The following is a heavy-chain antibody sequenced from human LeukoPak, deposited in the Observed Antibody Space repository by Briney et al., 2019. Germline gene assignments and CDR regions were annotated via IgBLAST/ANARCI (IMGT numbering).Heavy chain of an antibody. CDR3: ARDSRFLKDAFDI. J-gene: IGHJ3*02. V-gene: IGHV1-2*02. Sequence: ASVKVSCKASGYTFTGYYMHWVRRAPGQGLEWMGWINPNSGGTNYAQKFQGRVTMTRDTSITTAYMELSRLRSDDTAVYYCARDSRFLKDAFDIWGQGTMVTVSS. D-gene: IGHD3-3*01. CDR1: GYTFTGYY. CDR2: INPNSGGT.